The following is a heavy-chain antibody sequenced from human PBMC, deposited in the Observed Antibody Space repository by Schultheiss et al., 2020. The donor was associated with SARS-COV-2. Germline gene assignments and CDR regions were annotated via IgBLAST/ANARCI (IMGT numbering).Heavy chain of an antibody. CDR3: ARVGGYSYGSVWWFDP. V-gene: IGHV4-34*01. CDR2: INHSGST. D-gene: IGHD5-18*01. Sequence: TLSLTCAVYGGSFSGYYWSWIRQPPGKGLEWIGEINHSGSTNYNPSLKSRVTISVDTSKNQFSLQLNSVTPEDTAVYYCARVGGYSYGSVWWFDPWGQGTLVTVSS. J-gene: IGHJ5*02. CDR1: GGSFSGYY.